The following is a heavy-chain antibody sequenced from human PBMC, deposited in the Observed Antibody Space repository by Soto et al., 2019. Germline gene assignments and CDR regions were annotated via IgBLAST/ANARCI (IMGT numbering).Heavy chain of an antibody. Sequence: SETLSLTCTVSGGSISSYYWSWIRQPPGKGLEWIGYIYYSGSTNYNPSLKSRVTISVDTSKNQFSLKLSSVTTADTAVYYCARDLGHSSSWRPSFDYWGQGTLVTVSS. V-gene: IGHV4-59*01. J-gene: IGHJ4*02. CDR3: ARDLGHSSSWRPSFDY. CDR1: GGSISSYY. CDR2: IYYSGST. D-gene: IGHD6-13*01.